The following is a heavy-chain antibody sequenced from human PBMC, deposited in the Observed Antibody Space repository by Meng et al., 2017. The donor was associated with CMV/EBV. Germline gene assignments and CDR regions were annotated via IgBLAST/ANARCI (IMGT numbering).Heavy chain of an antibody. V-gene: IGHV1-2*02. CDR2: INPTSGGT. CDR1: GYTFIGQY. CDR3: ARAVMDV. J-gene: IGHJ6*02. Sequence: ASVKVSCKASGYTFIGQYIHWVRQAPGQGLEWMGWINPTSGGTKYAQKFQGRVTMTRDTSISTAYMELSRVRFDDTAVYYCARAVMDVWGQGTTVTVSS.